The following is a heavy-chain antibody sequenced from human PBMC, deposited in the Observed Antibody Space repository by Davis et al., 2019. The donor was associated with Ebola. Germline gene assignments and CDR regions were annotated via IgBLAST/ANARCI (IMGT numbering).Heavy chain of an antibody. CDR3: ARGGRITMVRGVPRRPGYYYGMDV. D-gene: IGHD3-10*01. V-gene: IGHV4-34*01. J-gene: IGHJ6*02. CDR2: INHSGST. Sequence: SETLSLTCAVYGGSFSGYYWSWIRQPPGKGLEWIGEINHSGSTNYNPSLKSRVTITVDTSKNQFSLKLSSVTAADTAVYYCARGGRITMVRGVPRRPGYYYGMDVWGQGTTVAVSS. CDR1: GGSFSGYY.